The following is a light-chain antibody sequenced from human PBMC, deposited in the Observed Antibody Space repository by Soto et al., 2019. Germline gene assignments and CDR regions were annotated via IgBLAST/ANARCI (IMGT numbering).Light chain of an antibody. J-gene: IGKJ1*01. CDR3: LLDFSYFWA. CDR2: AAS. V-gene: IGKV1-6*01. Sequence: AIQLTQSPSSLSASVGDRVTITCRASQAIRSALGWYQQKPGKVPKLLIYAASTLQSGVPSRFSGSGSDTDFTLTISRLQPEDFATYYCLLDFSYFWAFGQGTKVDIK. CDR1: QAIRSA.